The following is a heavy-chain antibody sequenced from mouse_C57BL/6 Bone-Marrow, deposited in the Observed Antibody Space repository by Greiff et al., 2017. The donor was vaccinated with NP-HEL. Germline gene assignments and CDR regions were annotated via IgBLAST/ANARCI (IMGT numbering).Heavy chain of an antibody. J-gene: IGHJ4*01. V-gene: IGHV5-16*01. CDR3: AREGCYYYGSSYAMDY. Sequence: EVQVVESEGGLVQPGSSMKLSCTASGFTFSDYYMAWVRQVPEKGLEWVANINYDGSSTYYLDSLKSRFIISRDNAKNILYLQMSSLKSEDTATYYCAREGCYYYGSSYAMDYWGQGTSVTVSS. CDR1: GFTFSDYY. D-gene: IGHD1-1*01. CDR2: INYDGSST.